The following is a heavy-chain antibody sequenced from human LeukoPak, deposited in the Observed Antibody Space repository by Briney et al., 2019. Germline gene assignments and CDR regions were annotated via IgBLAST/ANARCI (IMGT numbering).Heavy chain of an antibody. CDR3: ARVPGAVAIDN. J-gene: IGHJ4*02. V-gene: IGHV4-30-4*02. CDR1: GGSISSGDYY. CDR2: IHSSGTT. Sequence: SETLSLTCNVSGGSISSGDYYWSWFRQPPGKGLEWIGYIHSSGTTYYNPALKNRLIISVDTSKNPFSLKLNSVTAADTAVYYCARVPGAVAIDNWGQGTLVTVSS. D-gene: IGHD3-10*01.